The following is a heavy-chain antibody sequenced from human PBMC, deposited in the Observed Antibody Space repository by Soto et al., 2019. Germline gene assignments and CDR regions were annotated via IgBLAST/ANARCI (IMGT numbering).Heavy chain of an antibody. V-gene: IGHV1-46*01. Sequence: QVQLMQSGAEVKKPGASVKVSCKASGDTFTDYNLHWVRQAPVQGLEWVGTVNPNGGNTNYTEHFLDRVTIKRDKSASTVYMERTSLTSFGAAIYYGTCGGNVVGVTATVGYLGQGTLVTFSS. CDR2: VNPNGGNT. CDR1: GDTFTDYN. D-gene: IGHD2-21*02. CDR3: TCGGNVVGVTATVGY. J-gene: IGHJ4*02.